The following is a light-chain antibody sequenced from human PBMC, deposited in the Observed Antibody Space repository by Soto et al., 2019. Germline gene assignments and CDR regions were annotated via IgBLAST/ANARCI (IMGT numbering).Light chain of an antibody. CDR1: QSVGKY. CDR2: DAS. CDR3: QQRGNRPPWT. Sequence: EIVMTQSPATLSLSPGGRATLSCRASQSVGKYLVWYQQKPGQAPRLLIYDASNRAPGIPARFSGSGSGTDFTLTISSLEPEDFAVYYCQQRGNRPPWTFGQGTKVDIK. V-gene: IGKV3-11*01. J-gene: IGKJ1*01.